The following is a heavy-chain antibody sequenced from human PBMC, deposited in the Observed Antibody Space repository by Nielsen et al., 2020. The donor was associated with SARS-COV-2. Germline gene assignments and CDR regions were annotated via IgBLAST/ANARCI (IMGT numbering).Heavy chain of an antibody. Sequence: SETLSLTCAVYAGSFSGYYWSWIRQPPGKGLEWIGYIYYSGSTNYNPSLKSRVTISVDTSKNQFSLKLSSVTAADTAVYYCARLVAGTVFDPWGQGTLVTVSS. D-gene: IGHD6-19*01. V-gene: IGHV4-59*08. J-gene: IGHJ5*02. CDR2: IYYSGST. CDR3: ARLVAGTVFDP. CDR1: AGSFSGYY.